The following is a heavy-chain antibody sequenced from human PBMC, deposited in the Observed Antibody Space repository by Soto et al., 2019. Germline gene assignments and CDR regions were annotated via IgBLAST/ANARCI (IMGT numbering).Heavy chain of an antibody. CDR1: GFTFSSYG. CDR2: ISYDGNNK. D-gene: IGHD4-4*01. Sequence: ESGGGVVQPGRSLRLSCAASGFTFSSYGMHWVRQAPGKGLEWVAVISYDGNNKYYAGSVKGRFTISRDNSKNTLYLQTNFLRSEDTAVYYCAREAGTVSFDYWGQGTLVTVSS. V-gene: IGHV3-30*03. J-gene: IGHJ4*02. CDR3: AREAGTVSFDY.